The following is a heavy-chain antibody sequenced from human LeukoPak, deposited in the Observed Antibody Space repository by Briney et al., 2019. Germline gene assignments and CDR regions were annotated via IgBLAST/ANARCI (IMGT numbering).Heavy chain of an antibody. CDR2: ISYSGNT. CDR3: ARGIRNLDY. V-gene: IGHV4-59*01. CDR1: GGSISPNH. D-gene: IGHD1-14*01. J-gene: IGHJ4*02. Sequence: PSETLSLTCTVSGGSISPNHWSWIRQSPGKGLEWIGCISYSGNTNYNPSLRSRVTISLDTSKNQFSLQLTSVTAADTAVYYCARGIRNLDYWGQGTLVTVSS.